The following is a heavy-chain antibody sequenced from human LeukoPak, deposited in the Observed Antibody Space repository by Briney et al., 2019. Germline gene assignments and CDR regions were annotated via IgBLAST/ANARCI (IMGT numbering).Heavy chain of an antibody. CDR3: ARVNYYDSSGYSLEMYNWFDP. D-gene: IGHD3-22*01. CDR1: GGSISSGGYS. J-gene: IGHJ5*02. CDR2: IYHSGST. V-gene: IGHV4-30-2*01. Sequence: SETLSLTCAVSGGSISSGGYSWSWIRQPPGKGLEWIGYIYHSGSTYYNPSLKSRVTISVDRSKNQFSLKLSSVTAADTAAYYCARVNYYDSSGYSLEMYNWFDPWGQGTLVTVSS.